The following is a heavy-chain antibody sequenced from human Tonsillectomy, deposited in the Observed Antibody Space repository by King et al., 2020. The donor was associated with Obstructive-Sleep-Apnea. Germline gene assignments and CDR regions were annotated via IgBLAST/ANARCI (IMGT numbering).Heavy chain of an antibody. CDR2: INTDTGNP. CDR1: GYTFTNFG. Sequence: QLVQSGSELKKPGASVKVSCKASGYTFTNFGINWGRQAPGQGREWRGWINTDTGNPRYVQGFTGRFVFSLDTSVNTAYLQISSLKPGDTAVYYCARVISGTHFDYWGQGALVTVSS. J-gene: IGHJ4*02. CDR3: ARVISGTHFDY. V-gene: IGHV7-4-1*02. D-gene: IGHD1-20*01.